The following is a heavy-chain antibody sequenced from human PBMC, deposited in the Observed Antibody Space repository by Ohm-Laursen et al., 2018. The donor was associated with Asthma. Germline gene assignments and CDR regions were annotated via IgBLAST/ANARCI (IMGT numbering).Heavy chain of an antibody. CDR3: ARIGPEWELPGREYSLHH. J-gene: IGHJ1*01. CDR2: ISTASTFI. D-gene: IGHD1-26*01. CDR1: GSTFSRYS. Sequence: SLRLSCSASGSTFSRYSIHWVRQVPGKGLELVASISTASTFIYYADSVRGRFTTSRDNAKNSVYLQMNSLRAEDTALYYCARIGPEWELPGREYSLHHWGQGTQVTVSS. V-gene: IGHV3-21*01.